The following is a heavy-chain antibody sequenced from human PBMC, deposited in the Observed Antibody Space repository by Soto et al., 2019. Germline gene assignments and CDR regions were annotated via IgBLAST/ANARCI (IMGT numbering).Heavy chain of an antibody. CDR3: ARFFEERGGFDF. CDR1: GFSLSDYF. CDR2: ISTRSSYT. Sequence: QVQLVESGGGLVKPGGSLRLSCAASGFSLSDYFMSWIRQAPGKGLEWVSYISTRSSYTTYGDSMEGRFSISRDNAKNSLYLQMISLRAEDTAVYYCARFFEERGGFDFWGQGTLVTVSS. V-gene: IGHV3-11*05. D-gene: IGHD3-16*01. J-gene: IGHJ4*02.